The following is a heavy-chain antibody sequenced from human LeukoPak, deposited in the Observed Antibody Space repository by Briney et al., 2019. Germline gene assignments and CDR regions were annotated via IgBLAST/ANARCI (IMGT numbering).Heavy chain of an antibody. CDR2: MNPSSGNT. D-gene: IGHD2-2*01. J-gene: IGHJ4*02. CDR1: GYTFTSYD. V-gene: IGHV1-8*01. Sequence: ASVKVSCKASGYTFTSYDINWVRQATGQGLEWMGWMNPSSGNTGYAQKFQGRVTMTRNTSISTAYMELSSLRSEDTAVYYCARVVPAAMWAGLGKQRTGCDYWSQGTLVTVSS. CDR3: ARVVPAAMWAGLGKQRTGCDY.